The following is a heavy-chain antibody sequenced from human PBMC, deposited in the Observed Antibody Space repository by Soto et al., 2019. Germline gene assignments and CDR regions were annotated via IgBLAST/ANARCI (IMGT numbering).Heavy chain of an antibody. J-gene: IGHJ4*02. CDR3: ARDRAYYESSGLYFDY. Sequence: SETLSLTCTVSGASVTGFYWSWIRQPPGKGLEWIGYVFHSGSSNYNPSLKSRVTISVDTSKSQFSLKLSSVTAADTAVYYCARDRAYYESSGLYFDYWGQGTLVTVSS. CDR1: GASVTGFY. D-gene: IGHD3-22*01. V-gene: IGHV4-59*02. CDR2: VFHSGSS.